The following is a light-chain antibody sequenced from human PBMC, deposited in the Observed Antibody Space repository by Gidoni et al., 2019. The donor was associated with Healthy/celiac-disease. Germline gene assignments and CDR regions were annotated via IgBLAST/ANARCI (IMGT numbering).Light chain of an antibody. J-gene: IGKJ1*01. CDR1: QSVSSN. CDR2: GAS. CDR3: QQYNNWPSWT. V-gene: IGKV3-15*01. Sequence: EIVRTQSPATLSVSPGERATLSCRASQSVSSNLAWYQQKPGQAPRLLIYGASTRATGIPARFSGSGSGTEFTLTISSLQSEDFAVYYCQQYNNWPSWTFXQXTKVEIK.